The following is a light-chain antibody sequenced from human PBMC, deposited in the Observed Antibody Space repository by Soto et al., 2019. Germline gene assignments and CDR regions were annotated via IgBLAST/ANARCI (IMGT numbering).Light chain of an antibody. CDR2: KAS. J-gene: IGKJ1*01. CDR1: QSIENW. CDR3: QQYESFPRT. V-gene: IGKV1-5*03. Sequence: DIQMTQSPSTLSASVGDRVTITCRASQSIENWLAWYQQKPGKAPKLFILKASTLEIGVPSRFSGSGSGTEFTLSISSLQPDDFATYFCQQYESFPRTFGQRTKVENK.